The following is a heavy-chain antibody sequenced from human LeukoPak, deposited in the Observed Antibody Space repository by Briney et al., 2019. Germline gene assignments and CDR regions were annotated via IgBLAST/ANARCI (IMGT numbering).Heavy chain of an antibody. CDR3: ARDCWDYGSGSYCGIDY. J-gene: IGHJ4*02. CDR2: ISSSGITI. V-gene: IGHV3-48*03. CDR1: GFTFSSYE. D-gene: IGHD3-10*01. Sequence: GGSLRLSCAASGFTFSSYEMNWVRQAPGKGLEWVSYISSSGITIYYADSVKGRFTISRDNAKNSLYLQMNSLRAEDTAVYYCARDCWDYGSGSYCGIDYWGQGTLVTVSS.